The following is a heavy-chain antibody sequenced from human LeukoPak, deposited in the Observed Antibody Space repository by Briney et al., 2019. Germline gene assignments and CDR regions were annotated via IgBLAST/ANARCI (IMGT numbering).Heavy chain of an antibody. J-gene: IGHJ4*02. CDR2: INHSGST. Sequence: SETLSLTCTVSGYSISSGYYWGWIRQPPGKGLEWIGEINHSGSTNYNPSLKSRVTISVDTSKNQFSLKLSSVTAADTAVYYCARLFTQGYYDSSGYSDYWGQGTLVTVSS. CDR3: ARLFTQGYYDSSGYSDY. CDR1: GYSISSGYY. D-gene: IGHD3-22*01. V-gene: IGHV4-38-2*02.